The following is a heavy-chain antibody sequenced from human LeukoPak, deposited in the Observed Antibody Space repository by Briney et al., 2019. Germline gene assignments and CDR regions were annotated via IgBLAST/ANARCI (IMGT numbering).Heavy chain of an antibody. CDR2: IVVGSGNT. CDR3: ATDDVTTGTKTALGY. V-gene: IGHV1-58*01. Sequence: SVKVSCKASGFTFTSSAVQWVRQARGQGLEWIGWIVVGSGNTNYAQKFQERVTINRDMSTSTAYMELSSLRSEDTAVYYCATDDVTTGTKTALGYWGQGTLVTVSS. D-gene: IGHD1-1*01. J-gene: IGHJ4*02. CDR1: GFTFTSSA.